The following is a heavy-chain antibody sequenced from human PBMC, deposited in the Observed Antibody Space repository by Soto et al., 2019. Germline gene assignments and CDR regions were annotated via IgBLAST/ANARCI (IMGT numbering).Heavy chain of an antibody. CDR3: ARDRAKWKDYYYYGMDV. V-gene: IGHV4-30-4*01. CDR1: GGSISSGDDF. Sequence: QVQLQESGPGLVKPSQTLSLTCTDSGGSISSGDDFWTWIRQPPGKGLEWIGYIYYSGSTYYNPSLKSRLTMSVDTSQNQFSLKLSSVTAADTAVYYCARDRAKWKDYYYYGMDVWGQGTTVTVSS. D-gene: IGHD1-20*01. J-gene: IGHJ6*02. CDR2: IYYSGST.